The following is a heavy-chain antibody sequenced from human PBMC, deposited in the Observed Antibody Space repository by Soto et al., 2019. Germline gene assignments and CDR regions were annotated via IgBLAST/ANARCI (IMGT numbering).Heavy chain of an antibody. V-gene: IGHV3-30*18. CDR1: VFTFSSYG. CDR3: AKDRGALRWSEEHYYFDY. CDR2: ILYDGSKK. J-gene: IGHJ4*02. D-gene: IGHD4-17*01. Sequence: PGGALRLSCAASVFTFSSYGMHWVRQAPGKGLEWVAVILYDGSKKYYADSMKGRFTISRDNSKNTLYLQMNSLRAEDTALYYCAKDRGALRWSEEHYYFDYWGQGTLVTVSS.